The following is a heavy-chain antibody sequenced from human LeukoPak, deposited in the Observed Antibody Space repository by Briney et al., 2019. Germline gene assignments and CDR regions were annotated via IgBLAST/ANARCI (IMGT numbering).Heavy chain of an antibody. J-gene: IGHJ4*02. V-gene: IGHV4-34*01. CDR3: AGGGGAD. D-gene: IGHD3-16*01. Sequence: SETPSLTCAVYGGSFSGYYWSWIRQPPGKGLEWIGEINHSGSTNYNPSLKSRVTISVDTSKNQFSLKLSSVTAADTAVYYCAGGGGADWGQGTLVSVSS. CDR2: INHSGST. CDR1: GGSFSGYY.